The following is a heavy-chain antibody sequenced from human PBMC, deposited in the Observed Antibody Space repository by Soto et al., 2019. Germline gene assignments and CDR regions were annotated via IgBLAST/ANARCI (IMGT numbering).Heavy chain of an antibody. D-gene: IGHD3-22*01. CDR2: ISYDGSNK. V-gene: IGHV3-30-3*01. CDR1: GFTFSSYA. CDR3: ARDRLALAGTGSSGYYVYYYYGMDV. J-gene: IGHJ6*02. Sequence: PGGSLRLSCAASGFTFSSYAMHWVRQAPGKGLEWVAVISYDGSNKYYADSVKGRFTISRDNSKNTLYLQMNSLRAEDTAVYYCARDRLALAGTGSSGYYVYYYYGMDVWGQGTGVTVSS.